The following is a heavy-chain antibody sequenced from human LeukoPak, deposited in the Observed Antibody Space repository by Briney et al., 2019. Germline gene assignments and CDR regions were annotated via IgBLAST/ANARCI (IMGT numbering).Heavy chain of an antibody. D-gene: IGHD3-22*01. V-gene: IGHV3-23*01. CDR2: ISGSGGST. Sequence: GGSLRLSCAASGFTFSNYAMSWVRQAPGKGPEWVSAISGSGGSTYYPDSVKGRFTISRDNSKNTLYLQMHSLRAGDTAVYYCAKETYYDSSGAPLFDYWGQGTLVTVSS. J-gene: IGHJ4*02. CDR3: AKETYYDSSGAPLFDY. CDR1: GFTFSNYA.